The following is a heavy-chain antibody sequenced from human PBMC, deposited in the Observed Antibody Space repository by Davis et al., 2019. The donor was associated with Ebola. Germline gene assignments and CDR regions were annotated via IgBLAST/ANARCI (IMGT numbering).Heavy chain of an antibody. CDR3: ARHFSAYYYDSSGYYSVPSGMDV. J-gene: IGHJ6*02. D-gene: IGHD3-22*01. CDR2: IYCSGNT. V-gene: IGHV4-59*08. CDR1: GGSISSYY. Sequence: SETLSLTCTVSGGSISSYYWSWIRQPPGKGLEWNGYIYCSGNTNYNRSLKSHVPISVDTSKNQFSLKLSLVTAEDTAVYYCARHFSAYYYDSSGYYSVPSGMDVWRQGTTVTVSS.